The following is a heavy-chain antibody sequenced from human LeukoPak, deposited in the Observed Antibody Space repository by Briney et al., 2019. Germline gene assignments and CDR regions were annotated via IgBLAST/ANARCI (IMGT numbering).Heavy chain of an antibody. V-gene: IGHV3-30*04. Sequence: GGSLRLSCAASGFTFSSYAMHWVRQAPGKGLEWVAVISYDGSNKYYADSVKGRFTISRDNSKNTLYLQMNSLRAEDTAVYYCARSGSFDMITFGGVIVIGYFDYWGQGTLVTVSS. CDR2: ISYDGSNK. D-gene: IGHD3-16*02. CDR1: GFTFSSYA. CDR3: ARSGSFDMITFGGVIVIGYFDY. J-gene: IGHJ4*02.